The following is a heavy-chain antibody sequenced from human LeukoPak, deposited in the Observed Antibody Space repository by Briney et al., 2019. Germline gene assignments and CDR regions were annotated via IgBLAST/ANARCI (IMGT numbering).Heavy chain of an antibody. D-gene: IGHD1-26*01. CDR3: ARGVGTDY. V-gene: IGHV3-7*01. Sequence: GGSLRLSCAVSGFTSGSYWMSWVRQAPGKGLEWVANIKLDGSEKYYVDSVKGRFTISRDNAKNSLYLQMNSLRAEDTAVYYCARGVGTDYWGQGTQVTVSS. CDR2: IKLDGSEK. CDR1: GFTSGSYW. J-gene: IGHJ4*02.